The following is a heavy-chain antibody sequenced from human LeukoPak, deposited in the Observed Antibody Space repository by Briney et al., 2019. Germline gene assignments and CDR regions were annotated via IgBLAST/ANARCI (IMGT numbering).Heavy chain of an antibody. CDR2: IYYSGST. V-gene: IGHV4-59*01. J-gene: IGHJ4*02. CDR3: ARVGGWNYYGSGSYFDY. CDR1: GGSISSYY. Sequence: TTSGTLSLTCTVSGGSISSYYWSWIRQPPGKGLEWIGYIYYSGSTNYNPSLKSRVTISVDTSKNQFSLKLSSVTAADTAVYYCARVGGWNYYGSGSYFDYWGQGPLVTVSS. D-gene: IGHD3-10*01.